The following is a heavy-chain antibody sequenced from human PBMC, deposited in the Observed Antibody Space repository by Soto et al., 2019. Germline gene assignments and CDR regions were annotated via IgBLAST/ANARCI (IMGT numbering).Heavy chain of an antibody. CDR3: AKHGPLGTVIVVITRFQY. Sequence: VGSLRLSCAAPVFTFSDYAMSWVRQAPGKGLELVSGIGASGGSTYYADSVKGRFTISRDNSKNTLYLQMNSLRVEDTAVYYCAKHGPLGTVIVVITRFQYWGQGTLVTVSS. D-gene: IGHD3-22*01. CDR1: VFTFSDYA. J-gene: IGHJ4*02. CDR2: IGASGGST. V-gene: IGHV3-23*01.